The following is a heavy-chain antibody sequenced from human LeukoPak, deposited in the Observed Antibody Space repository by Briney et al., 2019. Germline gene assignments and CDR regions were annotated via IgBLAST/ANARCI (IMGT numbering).Heavy chain of an antibody. CDR3: ARDPSYFSGMDV. CDR2: IYYSGST. J-gene: IGHJ6*02. V-gene: IGHV4-59*01. CDR1: GGSISSYY. D-gene: IGHD3-9*01. Sequence: SETLSLTCSVSGGSISSYYWSWIRQPPGKGLEWIGYIYYSGSTNYNPSLKSRVTISVDTSKNQFSLKLSSVTAADTAVYYCARDPSYFSGMDVWGQGTTVTVSS.